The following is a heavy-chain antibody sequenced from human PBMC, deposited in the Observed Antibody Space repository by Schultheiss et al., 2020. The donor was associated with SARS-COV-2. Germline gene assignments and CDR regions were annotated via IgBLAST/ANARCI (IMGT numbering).Heavy chain of an antibody. D-gene: IGHD4-17*01. CDR2: IWYDGSKK. Sequence: GESLKISCAASGFTFSDYGMHWVRQAPGKGLEWVAVIWYDGSKKYYADSVKGRFTISRDNSKNTLYLQMNSLRAEDTAVYYCARDRGLRYYGMDVWGQGTTVTVSS. CDR3: ARDRGLRYYGMDV. V-gene: IGHV3-33*01. CDR1: GFTFSDYG. J-gene: IGHJ6*02.